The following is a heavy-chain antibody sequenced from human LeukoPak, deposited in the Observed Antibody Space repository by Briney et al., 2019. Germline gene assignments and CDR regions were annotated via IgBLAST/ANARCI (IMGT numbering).Heavy chain of an antibody. D-gene: IGHD6-13*01. CDR1: GFTFSGYA. CDR3: AKDYSSSWYYFDY. CDR2: ISGSGGST. V-gene: IGHV3-23*01. Sequence: GGSLRLSCAASGFTFSGYAMSWVRQAPGKGLEWVSVISGSGGSTYYADSVKGRFTISRDNAKNTLYLQMNNLRAEDTAVYYCAKDYSSSWYYFDYWGQGTLVTVSS. J-gene: IGHJ4*02.